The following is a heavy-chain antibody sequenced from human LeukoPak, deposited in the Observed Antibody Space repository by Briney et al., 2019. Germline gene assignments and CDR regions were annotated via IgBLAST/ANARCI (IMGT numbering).Heavy chain of an antibody. J-gene: IGHJ3*02. V-gene: IGHV3-74*01. D-gene: IGHD6-6*01. CDR1: GFTFNYYW. Sequence: GGSLRLSCAASGFTFNYYWMHWVRQAPGKGLVWVSRINSDGSSTNYADSVKGRFTISRDNAKNTLYLRMNSLRAEDTAVYYCARHASSMPRDAFDIWGQGTMVTVSS. CDR2: INSDGSST. CDR3: ARHASSMPRDAFDI.